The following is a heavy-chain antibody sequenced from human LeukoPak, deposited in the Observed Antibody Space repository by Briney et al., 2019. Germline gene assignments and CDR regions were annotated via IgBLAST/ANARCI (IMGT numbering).Heavy chain of an antibody. CDR3: ARGHYYYYMDV. V-gene: IGHV4-61*02. CDR1: GGSFSSGSYY. CDR2: ISTSGST. J-gene: IGHJ6*03. Sequence: RSSETLSLTCTVSGGSFSSGSYYWSWIRQPAGKGLEWIGRISTSGSTNYNPSLKSRVTISVDTSKNQFSLKLSSVTAADTAVYYCARGHYYYYMDVWGKGTTVTVSS.